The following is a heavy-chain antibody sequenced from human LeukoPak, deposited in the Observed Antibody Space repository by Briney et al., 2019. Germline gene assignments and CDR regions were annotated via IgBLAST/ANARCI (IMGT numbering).Heavy chain of an antibody. V-gene: IGHV3-20*04. D-gene: IGHD3-9*01. CDR1: GFTFDDYG. J-gene: IGHJ6*03. CDR2: INWNGGST. CDR3: ATGNHYDILTGYYKGDYYYYMDV. Sequence: TGGSLRLSCAASGFTFDDYGMSWVRQAPGKGLEWVSGINWNGGSTGYADSVKGRFTISRDNAKNSLYLQMNSLRAEDTALYYCATGNHYDILTGYYKGDYYYYMDVWGKGTTVTVSS.